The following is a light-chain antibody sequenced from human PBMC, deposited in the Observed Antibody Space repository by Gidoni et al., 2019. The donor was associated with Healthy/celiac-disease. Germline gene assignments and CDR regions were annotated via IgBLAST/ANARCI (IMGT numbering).Light chain of an antibody. CDR1: QDISNY. J-gene: IGKJ2*01. CDR2: DAS. Sequence: DIQMTQSPSSLSASVGDRVTITCQASQDISNYLNWYQQKPGKAPKLLIYDASNLETGVPSRFSGSGSGTDFTFTISSLQPEDIATYYCQQYDNLPPYTFGQGTKLEFK. CDR3: QQYDNLPPYT. V-gene: IGKV1-33*01.